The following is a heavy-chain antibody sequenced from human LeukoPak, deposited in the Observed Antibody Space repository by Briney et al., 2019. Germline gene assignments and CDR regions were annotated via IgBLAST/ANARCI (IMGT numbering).Heavy chain of an antibody. Sequence: GGSLRLSCAASGFTFSSYAMHWVRQAPGKGLEWVAVISYDGSNKYYADSVKGRFTISRDNSKNTLYLQMNSLRAEDTAVYYCARSRRQLGWSFDYWGQGTLVTVSS. D-gene: IGHD6-13*01. V-gene: IGHV3-30-3*01. CDR3: ARSRRQLGWSFDY. CDR1: GFTFSSYA. J-gene: IGHJ4*02. CDR2: ISYDGSNK.